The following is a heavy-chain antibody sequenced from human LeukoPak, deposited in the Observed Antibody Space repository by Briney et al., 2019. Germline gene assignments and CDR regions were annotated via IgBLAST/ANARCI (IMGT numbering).Heavy chain of an antibody. V-gene: IGHV3-21*06. Sequence: GGSLRLSCAASGFTFSSYSMNWVRQSPGKGLEWVSSISGTSDYIYYADSVKGRFTISRDNGQNSLYLQMNSLRAEDTAVYYCARREPQGCSGTSCFAGPVGHWGQGTLVTVSS. CDR2: ISGTSDYI. CDR1: GFTFSSYS. CDR3: ARREPQGCSGTSCFAGPVGH. J-gene: IGHJ4*02. D-gene: IGHD2-2*01.